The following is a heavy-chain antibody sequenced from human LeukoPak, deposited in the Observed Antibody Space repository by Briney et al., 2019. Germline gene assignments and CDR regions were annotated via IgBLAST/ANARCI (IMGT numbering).Heavy chain of an antibody. CDR1: GCTFTSYD. V-gene: IGHV1-8*01. Sequence: SVTVSCKASGCTFTSYDINWVELATGQGLEGMGWMNPNSGTTGYAQKFQSRLTMTRNTSISTAYMELSSLRSEDTAVYYCARGKAPLMVYAIDYFDYWGQGTLVTVSS. CDR3: ARGKAPLMVYAIDYFDY. J-gene: IGHJ4*02. D-gene: IGHD2-8*01. CDR2: MNPNSGTT.